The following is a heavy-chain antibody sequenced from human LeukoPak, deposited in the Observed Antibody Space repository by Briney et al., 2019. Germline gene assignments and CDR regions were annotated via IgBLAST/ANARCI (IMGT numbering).Heavy chain of an antibody. CDR1: GFTFSSYA. CDR3: ATSSPRVIVMYFDY. Sequence: GGSLRLSCAASGFTFSSYAMHWVRQAPGKGLEYVSAISSNGGSTYYANSVKGRFTISRDNSKNTLYLQMGSLRAEDTAVYYCATSSPRVIVMYFDYWGQGTLVTVSS. D-gene: IGHD3-16*02. CDR2: ISSNGGST. V-gene: IGHV3-64*01. J-gene: IGHJ4*02.